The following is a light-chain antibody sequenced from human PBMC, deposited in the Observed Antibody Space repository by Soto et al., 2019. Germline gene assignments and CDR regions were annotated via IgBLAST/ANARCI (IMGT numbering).Light chain of an antibody. CDR1: KTVSSTY. V-gene: IGKV3-20*01. CDR2: DAS. Sequence: DIVLTQSPGTLSLSPGESASLSCRASKTVSSTYIAWYQQKPGQSPRLVMYDASNRAPALPDRFSGSGYGTDFTLTISRLEPEDVAVYYCQQYSSSPYTFGQGTKLEIK. J-gene: IGKJ2*01. CDR3: QQYSSSPYT.